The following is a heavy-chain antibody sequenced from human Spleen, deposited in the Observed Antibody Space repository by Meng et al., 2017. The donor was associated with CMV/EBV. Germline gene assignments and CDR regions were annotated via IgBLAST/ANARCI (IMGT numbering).Heavy chain of an antibody. CDR1: EFSFTSYD. CDR2: MSSSSSHI. D-gene: IGHD4-23*01. Sequence: GGSLRLSCAASEFSFTSYDMNWVRQAPGKGLEWVSSMSSSSSHINYADSVKGRFTISRDNAKNSLYLQMNSLRAEDTAVYYCASTNDYGGYSLNWGQGTLVTVSS. V-gene: IGHV3-21*01. J-gene: IGHJ4*02. CDR3: ASTNDYGGYSLN.